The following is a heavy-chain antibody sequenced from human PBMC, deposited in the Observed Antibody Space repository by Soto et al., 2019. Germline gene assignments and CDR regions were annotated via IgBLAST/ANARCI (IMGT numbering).Heavy chain of an antibody. Sequence: QVQLVESGGGVVQPGRSLRLSCAASGFTFSSYAMHWVRQAPGKGLEWVAVISYDGSNKYYADSVKGRFTISRDNYKNTLYLQMNSLRAEDTAVYYCARDKGYSYGYPDYWGQGTLVTVSS. CDR3: ARDKGYSYGYPDY. D-gene: IGHD5-18*01. V-gene: IGHV3-30-3*01. CDR1: GFTFSSYA. J-gene: IGHJ4*02. CDR2: ISYDGSNK.